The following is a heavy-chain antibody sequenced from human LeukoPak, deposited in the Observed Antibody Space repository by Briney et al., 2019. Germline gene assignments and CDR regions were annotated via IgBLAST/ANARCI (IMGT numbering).Heavy chain of an antibody. J-gene: IGHJ4*02. Sequence: GGSLRLSCAASGFTFSSYSMNWVRQAPGKGLEWVSSISSSSTYVYYADSVKGRFTISRDNAKNSLYLQMNSLRAEDTAVYYCARDRSYEFNWGSYRPDYFDHWGQGTLVTVSS. CDR1: GFTFSSYS. CDR2: ISSSSTYV. CDR3: ARDRSYEFNWGSYRPDYFDH. V-gene: IGHV3-21*01. D-gene: IGHD3-16*02.